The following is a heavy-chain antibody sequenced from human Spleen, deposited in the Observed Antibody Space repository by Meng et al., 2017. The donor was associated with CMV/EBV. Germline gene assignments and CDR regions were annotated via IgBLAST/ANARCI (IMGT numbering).Heavy chain of an antibody. V-gene: IGHV3-23*03. CDR2: IYSGGSST. CDR3: AKNYYGDWGSLDY. D-gene: IGHD4-17*01. J-gene: IGHJ4*02. Sequence: GESLKISCAAFGFTFSSYAMSWVRQAPGKGLEWVSVIYSGGSSTYYADSVKGRFTISRDNSKNTLYLQMNSLRAEDTAVYYCAKNYYGDWGSLDYWGQGTLVTVSS. CDR1: GFTFSSYA.